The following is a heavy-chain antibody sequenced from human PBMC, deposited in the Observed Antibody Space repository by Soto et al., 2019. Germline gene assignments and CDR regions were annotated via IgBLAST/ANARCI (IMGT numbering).Heavy chain of an antibody. D-gene: IGHD2-2*01. J-gene: IGHJ6*03. V-gene: IGHV1-2*02. CDR2: INPNSGGT. CDR1: GYTFTGYY. CDR3: ARGGSNIVVVPAAMLGYMDV. Sequence: GASVKVSCKASGYTFTGYYMHWVRQAPGQGLEWMGWINPNSGGTNYAQKLQGRVTMTTDTSTSTAFLELRSLRSDDTAVYYFARGGSNIVVVPAAMLGYMDVWGKGTTVTVSS.